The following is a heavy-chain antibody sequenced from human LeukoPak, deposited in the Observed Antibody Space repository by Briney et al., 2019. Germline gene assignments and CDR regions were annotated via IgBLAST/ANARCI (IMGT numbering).Heavy chain of an antibody. CDR1: EFTVSSNY. V-gene: IGHV3-53*01. Sequence: GGSLRLSCAASEFTVSSNYMSWVRQAPGKGLEWVSLIYSSGDTYYADSVKGRFTISRDDSKNTLYLQMNSLRAEDTAVYSCARGAVSGGFLDYWGQGTLVTVSS. CDR2: IYSSGDT. J-gene: IGHJ4*02. CDR3: ARGAVSGGFLDY. D-gene: IGHD2-15*01.